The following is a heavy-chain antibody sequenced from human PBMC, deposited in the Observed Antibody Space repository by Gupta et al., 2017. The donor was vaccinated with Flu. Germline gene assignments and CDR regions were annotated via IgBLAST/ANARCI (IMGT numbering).Heavy chain of an antibody. J-gene: IGHJ4*02. CDR2: LWYDGSNK. D-gene: IGHD6-13*01. CDR1: GFTFRSYG. Sequence: QVQLVESGGGVVQPGRSLRLSCAASGFTFRSYGLTWGSHAPGKGLEWVAVLWYDGSNKYYADSGMGRFTISRDNSKNTLYLQMNSLRAEDTAVYDCARSGQQQLVPKNYLDYWGQGTLVTVSS. V-gene: IGHV3-33*01. CDR3: ARSGQQQLVPKNYLDY.